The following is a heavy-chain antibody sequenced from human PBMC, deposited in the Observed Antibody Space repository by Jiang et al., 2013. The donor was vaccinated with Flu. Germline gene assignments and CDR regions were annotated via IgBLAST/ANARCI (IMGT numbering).Heavy chain of an antibody. D-gene: IGHD2-8*01. J-gene: IGHJ6*02. CDR3: ARERLTCTNGVCYRTLFGMDV. V-gene: IGHV7-4-1*01. Sequence: QSGSELKKPGASVKVSCKASGYTFTSYAMNWVRQAPGRGLEWMGWINTNTGNPTYAQGFTGRFVFSLDTSVSTAYLQICSLKAEDTAVYYCARERLTCTNGVCYRTLFGMDVWGQGTTVTVSS. CDR1: GYTFTSYA. CDR2: INTNTGNP.